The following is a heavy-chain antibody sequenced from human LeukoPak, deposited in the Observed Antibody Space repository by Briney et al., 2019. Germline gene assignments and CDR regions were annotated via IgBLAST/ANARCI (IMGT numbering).Heavy chain of an antibody. CDR1: GFTFTSSA. Sequence: SVKVSCKASGFTFTSSAMQWVRQARGQRLEWIGWIVVGSGNTNYAQKFQERVTITRDMSTSTAYMELSRLRSDDTAVYYCARSLRQPLLQGAFDIWGQGTMVTVSS. CDR2: IVVGSGNT. CDR3: ARSLRQPLLQGAFDI. D-gene: IGHD2-21*02. V-gene: IGHV1-58*02. J-gene: IGHJ3*02.